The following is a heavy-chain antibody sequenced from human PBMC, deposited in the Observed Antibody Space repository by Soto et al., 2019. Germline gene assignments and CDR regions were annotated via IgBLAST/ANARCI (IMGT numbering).Heavy chain of an antibody. CDR3: ARPRITMVLGVPGYMDV. Sequence: QLQLQESGPGLVKPSETLSLTCTVSGGYISSSSYYWGWIRQPPGKGLEWLGSIYYSGSTYFNPYLKSRVTNSVDTPKNEFSLTLSSVTAADTAVYYCARPRITMVLGVPGYMDVWGKGTTVTVSS. CDR1: GGYISSSSYY. J-gene: IGHJ6*03. D-gene: IGHD3-10*01. V-gene: IGHV4-39*01. CDR2: IYYSGST.